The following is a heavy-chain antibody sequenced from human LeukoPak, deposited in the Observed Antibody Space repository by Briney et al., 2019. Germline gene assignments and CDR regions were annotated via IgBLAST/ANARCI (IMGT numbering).Heavy chain of an antibody. Sequence: ASVKVSCKASGYSFTAYSIVWARQDPGQGLEWLGWIHPHRGGTEYVKRFQGRVTMTRDTAISTAYMEVNSLGNDDAAVYYCARLGTGYSLSYWGQGTQVIVSS. CDR2: IHPHRGGT. D-gene: IGHD5-18*01. CDR1: GYSFTAYS. CDR3: ARLGTGYSLSY. J-gene: IGHJ4*02. V-gene: IGHV1-2*02.